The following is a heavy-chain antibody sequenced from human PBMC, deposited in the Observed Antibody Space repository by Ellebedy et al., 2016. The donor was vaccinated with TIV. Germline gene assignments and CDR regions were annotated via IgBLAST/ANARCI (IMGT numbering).Heavy chain of an antibody. CDR1: GFTFSDYT. J-gene: IGHJ4*02. CDR2: ISGNGNYV. V-gene: IGHV3-21*01. Sequence: GGSLRLXXAASGFTFSDYTMTWVRQAPGKGLEWVSSISGNGNYVYYADSLRGRFTISRDNTKNSLYLQMDGLRPEDTALYYCARVPSDYWGQGTLLVASS. CDR3: ARVPSDY.